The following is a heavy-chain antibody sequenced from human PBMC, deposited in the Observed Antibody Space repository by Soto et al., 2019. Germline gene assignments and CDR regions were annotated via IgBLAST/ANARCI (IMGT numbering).Heavy chain of an antibody. CDR1: GGSISGYY. J-gene: IGHJ6*02. CDR3: ARDLWGYCGTDCYPLDV. D-gene: IGHD2-21*02. V-gene: IGHV4-59*01. Sequence: SETLCLTCTVSGGSISGYYLSWIRQPPGKGLEWIGYMYNTGSTVYTPSFKSRVTISVDTSKNQFSPKLNSVTAADTAVYYCARDLWGYCGTDCYPLDVWGQGTTVTVSS. CDR2: MYNTGST.